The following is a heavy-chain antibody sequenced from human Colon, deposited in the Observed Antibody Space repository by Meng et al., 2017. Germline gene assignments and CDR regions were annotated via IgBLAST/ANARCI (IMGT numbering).Heavy chain of an antibody. CDR2: INYDGTIT. D-gene: IGHD4-17*01. V-gene: IGHV3-74*02. CDR3: ARATTVTRIDS. CDR1: GFTFNDYS. J-gene: IGHJ4*02. Sequence: VELVEAGGGVVRPGGSLRLSCAASGFTFNDYSMSWVRQAPGKGLEWVSRINYDGTITNYADSVKGRFTISRDNAKNTLSLQVNSLRAEDTAVYYCARATTVTRIDSWGQGTLVTVSS.